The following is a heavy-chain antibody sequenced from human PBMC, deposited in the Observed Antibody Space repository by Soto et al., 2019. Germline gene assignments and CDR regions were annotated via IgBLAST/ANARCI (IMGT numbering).Heavy chain of an antibody. CDR1: GGSISSSSYY. CDR3: ARRIGIAAAGDFDY. Sequence: SETLSLTCTVSGGSISSSSYYWGWILQPPGKGLEWIGSIYYSGSTYYNPSLKSRVTISVDTSKNQFSLKLSSVTAADTAVYYCARRIGIAAAGDFDYWGQGTLVTVS. D-gene: IGHD6-13*01. J-gene: IGHJ4*02. V-gene: IGHV4-39*01. CDR2: IYYSGST.